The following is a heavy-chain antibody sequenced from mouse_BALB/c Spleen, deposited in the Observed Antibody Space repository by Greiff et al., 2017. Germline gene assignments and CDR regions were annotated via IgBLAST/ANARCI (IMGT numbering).Heavy chain of an antibody. CDR3: AREGQTGTAFAY. CDR2: INPGSGGT. CDR1: GYAFTNYL. D-gene: IGHD4-1*01. Sequence: QVQLQQSGAELVRPGTSVKVSCKASGYAFTNYLIEWVKQRPGQGLEWIVVINPGSGGTNYNEKFKGKATLTADKSSSTAYMQLSSLTSDDSAVYFCAREGQTGTAFAYWGQGTLVTVSA. J-gene: IGHJ3*01. V-gene: IGHV1-54*03.